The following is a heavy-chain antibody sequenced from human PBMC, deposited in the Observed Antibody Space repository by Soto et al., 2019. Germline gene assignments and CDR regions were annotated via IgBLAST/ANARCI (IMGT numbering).Heavy chain of an antibody. CDR2: IYHTGGT. CDR1: GGSISTNNW. Sequence: QVQLQESGPGLVKPSGTLSLTCAVSGGSISTNNWWSWVRQPPGKGLEWIGEIYHTGGTNYNPSLKSRVAMSVDKSKNQFSLNLNSVTAADTAVYDCAREKGAATYMGFEYWGQGPLVTVSS. CDR3: AREKGAATYMGFEY. J-gene: IGHJ4*02. V-gene: IGHV4-4*02. D-gene: IGHD3-16*01.